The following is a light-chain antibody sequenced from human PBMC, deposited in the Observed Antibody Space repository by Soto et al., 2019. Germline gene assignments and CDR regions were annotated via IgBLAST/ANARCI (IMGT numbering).Light chain of an antibody. Sequence: IQMTQSPSSVSASVGDRVTLTCRATQDIGTYLAWYQQIPGKAPKLLIYDASTLQTGVPSRFSGSGSGTDFTLTISYLQSEDFGTYYCQQFYNYPRTFGQGTKVDIK. CDR3: QQFYNYPRT. V-gene: IGKV1-8*01. CDR2: DAS. CDR1: QDIGTY. J-gene: IGKJ1*01.